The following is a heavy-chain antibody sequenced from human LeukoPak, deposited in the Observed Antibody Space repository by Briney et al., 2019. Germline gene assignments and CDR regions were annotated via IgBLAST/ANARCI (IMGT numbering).Heavy chain of an antibody. Sequence: PGGSLRLSCAASGFTFSSFWMSWVRQAPGKGPEWVANIKQDGSEKYYVDSVKGRFTISRDNAKNSLYLQMNSLRAEDTAVYYCARGIVVVPAAISHWGQGTLVTVSS. CDR1: GFTFSSFW. CDR3: ARGIVVVPAAISH. D-gene: IGHD2-2*01. J-gene: IGHJ4*02. V-gene: IGHV3-7*01. CDR2: IKQDGSEK.